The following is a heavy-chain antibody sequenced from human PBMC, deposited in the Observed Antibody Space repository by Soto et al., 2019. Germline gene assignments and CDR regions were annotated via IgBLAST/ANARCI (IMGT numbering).Heavy chain of an antibody. D-gene: IGHD4-17*01. V-gene: IGHV4-59*01. CDR1: GGSISSYY. CDR2: IYYSGST. J-gene: IGHJ4*02. Sequence: SETLSLTCTVSGGSISSYYWSWFRQPPGKGLEWIGYIYYSGSTNYNPSLKSRVTISVDTSKNQFSLKLSSVTAADTAVYYCARAPYYGDYGSWGQGTLVTVSS. CDR3: ARAPYYGDYGS.